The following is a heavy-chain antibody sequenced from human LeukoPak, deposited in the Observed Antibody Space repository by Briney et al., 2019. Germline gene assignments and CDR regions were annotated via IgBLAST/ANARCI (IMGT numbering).Heavy chain of an antibody. D-gene: IGHD6-19*01. CDR1: GYTFTGYY. Sequence: RASVKVSCKASGYTFTGYYMHWVRQAPGQGLEWMGRINPNSGGTNYAQKFQGRVTMTRDTSISTAYMELSRLRSDDTAVYYCARDGEGYSSGWYLGYYYYYYMDVWGKGTTVTVSS. CDR2: INPNSGGT. CDR3: ARDGEGYSSGWYLGYYYYYYMDV. J-gene: IGHJ6*03. V-gene: IGHV1-2*06.